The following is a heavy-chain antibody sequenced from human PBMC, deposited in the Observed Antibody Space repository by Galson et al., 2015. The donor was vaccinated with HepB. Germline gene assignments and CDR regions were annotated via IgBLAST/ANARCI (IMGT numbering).Heavy chain of an antibody. CDR3: ARGYSSSWYPDY. V-gene: IGHV1-3*01. Sequence: SVKVSCKASGYTFTSYAMHWMRQAPGQRLEWMGWINAGNGNTKYSQKFQGRVTITRDTSASTAYMELSSLRSEDTAVYYCARGYSSSWYPDYWGQGTLVTVSS. CDR1: GYTFTSYA. D-gene: IGHD6-13*01. J-gene: IGHJ4*02. CDR2: INAGNGNT.